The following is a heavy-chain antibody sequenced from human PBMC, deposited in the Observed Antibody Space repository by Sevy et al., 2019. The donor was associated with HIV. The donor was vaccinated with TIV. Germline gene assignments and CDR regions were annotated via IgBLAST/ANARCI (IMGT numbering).Heavy chain of an antibody. CDR2: IYHTGST. D-gene: IGHD5-18*01. V-gene: IGHV4-39*01. Sequence: SETLSLTCTVSGGSISAKNYFWGWIRQPPGKGLEWIGSIYHTGSTYHSPSLQSRVGISVDTSKMLFSVKLSSVTAADTAVYFCARHAFKHGYRPSYFDSWSHGTLVTVSS. CDR1: GGSISAKNYF. J-gene: IGHJ4*01. CDR3: ARHAFKHGYRPSYFDS.